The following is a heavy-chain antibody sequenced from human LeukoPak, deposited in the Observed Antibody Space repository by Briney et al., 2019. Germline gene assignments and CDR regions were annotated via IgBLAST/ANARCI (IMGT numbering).Heavy chain of an antibody. CDR1: GGSISNYY. V-gene: IGHV4-59*08. Sequence: SEALSLTCTVSGGSISNYYWSWIRQPPGKGLEWIGYIYYSGSTNYNPSLKSRVTISVDTSQRQFSLKLSSVTAADTAVYYCARLREDSYDYYGMDVWGQGTTVTVSS. CDR2: IYYSGST. J-gene: IGHJ6*02. CDR3: ARLREDSYDYYGMDV. D-gene: IGHD2-15*01.